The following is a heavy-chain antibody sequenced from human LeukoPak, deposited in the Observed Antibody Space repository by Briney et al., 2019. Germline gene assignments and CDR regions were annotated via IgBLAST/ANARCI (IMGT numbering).Heavy chain of an antibody. D-gene: IGHD1-26*01. CDR3: ARDPGGSGSYPYYFDY. Sequence: SETLSLTCTVSGDSSSSGYYFWNWIRQPPGKGLEWIGYIYYSGSTYYNPSLKSRVTISVDTSKNQFSLKLSSVTAADTAVYYCARDPGGSGSYPYYFDYWGQGTLVTVSS. J-gene: IGHJ4*02. CDR1: GDSSSSGYYF. V-gene: IGHV4-61*01. CDR2: IYYSGST.